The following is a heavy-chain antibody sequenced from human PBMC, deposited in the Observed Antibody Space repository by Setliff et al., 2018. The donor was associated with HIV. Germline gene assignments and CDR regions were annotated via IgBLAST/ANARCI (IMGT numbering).Heavy chain of an antibody. CDR2: IYYSWST. D-gene: IGHD2-15*01. V-gene: IGHV4-59*01. Sequence: PSGTLSLTCTVSDGSFSSAYWTWIRQTPGKGLEWIGYIYYSWSTKYNPSLTSRVTISVDTSKNHFSLKLTSVTAADTAVYYCARAEMSKIVAFDIWGQGTMVTVSS. CDR1: DGSFSSAY. CDR3: ARAEMSKIVAFDI. J-gene: IGHJ3*02.